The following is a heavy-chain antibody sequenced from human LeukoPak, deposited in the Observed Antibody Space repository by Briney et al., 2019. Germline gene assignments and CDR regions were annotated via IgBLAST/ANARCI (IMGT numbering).Heavy chain of an antibody. V-gene: IGHV3-74*01. D-gene: IGHD2-2*01. CDR1: GFTFSSYW. J-gene: IGHJ4*02. Sequence: GGSLRLSCAASGFTFSSYWMHWVRQAPGKGLVWVSRINSDASSTSYADSVKGRITISGDNANNTLYLQMNSPRAEDTAVYYCAREDIVVVPAVPFDYWGQGTLVTVSS. CDR3: AREDIVVVPAVPFDY. CDR2: INSDASST.